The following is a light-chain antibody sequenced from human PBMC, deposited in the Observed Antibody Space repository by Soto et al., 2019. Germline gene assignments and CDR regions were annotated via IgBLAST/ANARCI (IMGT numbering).Light chain of an antibody. J-gene: IGKJ3*01. CDR2: WAS. V-gene: IGKV4-1*01. CDR1: QSVLYSSNNKNY. Sequence: DIVMTQSPDSLAVSLGERATINCKSSQSVLYSSNNKNYLAWYQQKPGQPPKLLIYWASTRESGVPDRLSGSGSGTGFPLSISSLQAEDAAMCYCQHYYSTPPTFGPGTKVYI. CDR3: QHYYSTPPT.